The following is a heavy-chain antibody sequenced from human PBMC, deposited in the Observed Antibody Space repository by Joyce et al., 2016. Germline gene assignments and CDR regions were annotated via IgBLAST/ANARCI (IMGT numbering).Heavy chain of an antibody. V-gene: IGHV1-69*06. D-gene: IGHD6-13*01. CDR3: ARDLDTSSWSAGWFDP. Sequence: QVQLVQSGAEVKKPGSSVKVSCKASGGTFSSYGISWVRQATGQGLEWMGEIIPIFNTANHAQKFQGRVTSTADKSTSTAYMELSSLRSEDTAVYYCARDLDTSSWSAGWFDPWGQGTLVTVSS. CDR2: IIPIFNTA. J-gene: IGHJ5*02. CDR1: GGTFSSYG.